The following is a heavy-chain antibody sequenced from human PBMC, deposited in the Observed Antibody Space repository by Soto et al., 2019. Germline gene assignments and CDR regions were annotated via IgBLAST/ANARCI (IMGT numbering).Heavy chain of an antibody. Sequence: QVQLQESGPGLVKPSETLSLTCTVSGGSISSYYWSWIRQPPGKGLEWIGYIYYSGSTNYNPSLKSRVTISEDTSKNQFSLKLSSVTAADTAVYYCARQIGLGYCSGGSCPNWFDPWGQGTLVTVSS. V-gene: IGHV4-59*08. D-gene: IGHD2-15*01. J-gene: IGHJ5*02. CDR1: GGSISSYY. CDR2: IYYSGST. CDR3: ARQIGLGYCSGGSCPNWFDP.